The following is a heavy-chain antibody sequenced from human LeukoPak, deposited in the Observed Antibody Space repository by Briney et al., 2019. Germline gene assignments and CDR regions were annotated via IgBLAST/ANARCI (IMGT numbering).Heavy chain of an antibody. J-gene: IGHJ6*02. CDR2: INHNGNVS. CDR3: AKDGGGWSRGPLEWLSRRYSYYGMDV. D-gene: IGHD3-3*01. CDR1: GFTFSSYW. V-gene: IGHV3-7*03. Sequence: GGSLRLSCAASGFTFSSYWMNWARQAPGKGLEWVASINHNGNVSYYVDSVKGRFTISRDNAKNSLYLQMNSLRAEDTALYYCAKDGGGWSRGPLEWLSRRYSYYGMDVWGQGTTVTVSS.